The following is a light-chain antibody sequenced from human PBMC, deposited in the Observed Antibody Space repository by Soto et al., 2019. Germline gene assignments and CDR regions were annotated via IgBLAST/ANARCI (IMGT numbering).Light chain of an antibody. J-gene: IGKJ1*01. Sequence: ETVMTQSEATLSVSPGERSTLSCRASQSINTNLAWYQQKPGQPPRLLIYGASTRVTGIPTRFSGSGSGTEFTLPISSLQSEDFAVYYCQQYNNWPRTFGQGTKVEI. V-gene: IGKV3-15*01. CDR3: QQYNNWPRT. CDR2: GAS. CDR1: QSINTN.